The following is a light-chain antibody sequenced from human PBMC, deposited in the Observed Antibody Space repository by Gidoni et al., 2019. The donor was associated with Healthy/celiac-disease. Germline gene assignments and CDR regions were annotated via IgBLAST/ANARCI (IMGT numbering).Light chain of an antibody. CDR2: AAS. Sequence: DIQMTQSPSSLSASVGDRVTITGRASQSISSYLNWYQQKPGKAPKLLIYAASSLQSGVPSRFSCRGSGTDFTLTISSLQPEDFATYHCQQSYSTTWTFGQGTKVEIK. J-gene: IGKJ1*01. CDR3: QQSYSTTWT. CDR1: QSISSY. V-gene: IGKV1-39*01.